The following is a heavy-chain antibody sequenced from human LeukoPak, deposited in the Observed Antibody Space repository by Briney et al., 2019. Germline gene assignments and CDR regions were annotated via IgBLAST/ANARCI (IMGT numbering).Heavy chain of an antibody. Sequence: GGSLRLSCAASGFTFSSYAMSWVSQAQGKGLEWVSAISGSGNTTYYADSVKGRFTISRDTSKSTLYLQMSRLGAEDTAVYYCAKGGRDKLALVIIEYIQHWGQGTLVTVSS. D-gene: IGHD3-16*02. V-gene: IGHV3-23*01. CDR2: ISGSGNTT. CDR1: GFTFSSYA. CDR3: AKGGRDKLALVIIEYIQH. J-gene: IGHJ1*01.